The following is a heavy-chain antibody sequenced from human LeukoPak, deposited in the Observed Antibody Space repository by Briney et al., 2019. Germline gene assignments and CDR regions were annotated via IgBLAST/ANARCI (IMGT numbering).Heavy chain of an antibody. CDR1: GFTFTSSA. CDR3: AALGDITGTAGYFDY. D-gene: IGHD1-14*01. J-gene: IGHJ4*02. CDR2: IVVGSGNT. Sequence: EASVKVSXKASGFTFTSSAMQWVRQARGQRLEWIGWIVVGSGNTNYAQKFQERVTITRDMSTSTAYMELSSLRSEDTAVYYCAALGDITGTAGYFDYWGQGTLVTVSS. V-gene: IGHV1-58*02.